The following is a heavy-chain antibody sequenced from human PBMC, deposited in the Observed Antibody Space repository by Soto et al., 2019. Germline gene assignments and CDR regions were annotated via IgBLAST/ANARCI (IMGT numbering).Heavy chain of an antibody. CDR3: ERWAVVTAIPYYYYSLDV. V-gene: IGHV1-69*13. CDR1: GGTFSNSA. J-gene: IGHJ6*02. Sequence: SVKVSCKASGGTFSNSAITWVRQAPGQGLEGMGGIIPFIGTPNYAHYFPASVTISADALTATAYLEMPSLRSEDTAAYYCERWAVVTAIPYYYYSLDVWGQGTTVTVSS. CDR2: IIPFIGTP. D-gene: IGHD2-21*02.